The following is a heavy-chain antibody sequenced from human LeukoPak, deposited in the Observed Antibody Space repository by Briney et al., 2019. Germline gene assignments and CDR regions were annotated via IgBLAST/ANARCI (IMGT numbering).Heavy chain of an antibody. V-gene: IGHV4-31*03. CDR2: IYYSGST. D-gene: IGHD3-22*01. J-gene: IGHJ4*02. CDR1: GGSISSGAYY. Sequence: KPSQTLSLTCTVSGGSISSGAYYWSWIRQHPGKGLEWIGYIYYSGSTYYNPFLKSRLTISIDTSENQFSLKLSSVTAADTAVYYCARTLGSGYYLYYFDYWGQGTLVTVSS. CDR3: ARTLGSGYYLYYFDY.